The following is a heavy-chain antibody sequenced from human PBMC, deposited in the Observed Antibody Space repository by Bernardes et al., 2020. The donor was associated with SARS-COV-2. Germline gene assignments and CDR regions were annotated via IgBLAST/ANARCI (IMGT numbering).Heavy chain of an antibody. Sequence: GESLKISCKASGYIFGGYWIGWVRQMPGRGLEWIAMIYPDDSNTRYSRSFQGHVTISVDKSMSTAYLQWTSLRASDSALYYCVRQGFTALRLNLVYFDPWGQGTLVTVSS. CDR2: IYPDDSNT. CDR3: VRQGFTALRLNLVYFDP. V-gene: IGHV5-51*01. CDR1: GYIFGGYW. J-gene: IGHJ5*02. D-gene: IGHD2-8*02.